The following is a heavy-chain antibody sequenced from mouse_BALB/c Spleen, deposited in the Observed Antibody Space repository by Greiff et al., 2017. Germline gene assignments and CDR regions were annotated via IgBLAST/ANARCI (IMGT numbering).Heavy chain of an antibody. CDR1: GFTFSSYA. D-gene: IGHD2-3*01. J-gene: IGHJ2*01. CDR2: ISSGGST. V-gene: IGHV5-6-5*01. CDR3: ARRFDGYYYFDY. Sequence: DVMLVESGGGLVKPGGSLKLSCAASGFTFSSYAMSWVRQTPEKRLEWVASISSGGSTYYPDSVKGRFTISRDNARNILYLQMSSLRSEDTAMYYCARRFDGYYYFDYWGQGTTLTVSS.